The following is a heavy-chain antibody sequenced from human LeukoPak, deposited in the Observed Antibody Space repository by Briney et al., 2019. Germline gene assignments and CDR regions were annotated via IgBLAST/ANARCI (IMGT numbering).Heavy chain of an antibody. Sequence: GGSLRLSCAASGFTFSNYAMSWVRQAPGKGLEWVSAISGSGGSTYYADSVKGRFTISRDNSKNTLYLQMNSLRAEDTAVYYCGRRDTAMVKGYFDYWGQGTLVTVSS. V-gene: IGHV3-23*01. CDR2: ISGSGGST. CDR3: GRRDTAMVKGYFDY. D-gene: IGHD5-18*01. CDR1: GFTFSNYA. J-gene: IGHJ4*02.